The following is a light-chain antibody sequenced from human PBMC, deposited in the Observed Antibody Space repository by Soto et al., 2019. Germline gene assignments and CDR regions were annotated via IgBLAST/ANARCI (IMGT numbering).Light chain of an antibody. CDR2: DAS. V-gene: IGKV1-5*01. Sequence: DIQMTQSPSTLSASVGDRVTITCRASQSISTRLAWYHPKPGKAPKLLIYDASSLESGVPSRFSGSASGTESTLTISSLKPDDFATYYCQQYNSYSTFGQGTKVDIK. CDR3: QQYNSYST. CDR1: QSISTR. J-gene: IGKJ1*01.